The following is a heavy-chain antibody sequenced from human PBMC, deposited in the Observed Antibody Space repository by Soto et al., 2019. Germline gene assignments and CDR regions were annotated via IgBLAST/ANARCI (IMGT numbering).Heavy chain of an antibody. CDR1: GFSLSTTGAG. Sequence: QITLKESGPTLVKPTQTLTLTCTFSGFSLSTTGAGVGWLRQPPGKALEWLAVIYWNDDKSYSPSLKSRLTISKDTSKKQVVLTMMNMAPVDTGTYYCAQVDDVAALFAYLGQGTLVTVSS. CDR3: AQVDDVAALFAY. CDR2: IYWNDDK. J-gene: IGHJ4*02. V-gene: IGHV2-5*01. D-gene: IGHD6-6*01.